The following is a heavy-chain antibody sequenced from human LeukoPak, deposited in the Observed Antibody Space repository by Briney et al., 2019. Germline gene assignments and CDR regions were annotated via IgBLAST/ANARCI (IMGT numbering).Heavy chain of an antibody. Sequence: GGSLRLSCAASGFTFSSYGMHWVRQAPGKGLEWVAFIRYDGSNKYYADSVKGRFTISRDNSKNTLYLQMNSLRAEGTAVYYCAKPSTVTTFWYFDLWGRGTLVTVSS. D-gene: IGHD4-17*01. V-gene: IGHV3-30*02. CDR3: AKPSTVTTFWYFDL. CDR2: IRYDGSNK. CDR1: GFTFSSYG. J-gene: IGHJ2*01.